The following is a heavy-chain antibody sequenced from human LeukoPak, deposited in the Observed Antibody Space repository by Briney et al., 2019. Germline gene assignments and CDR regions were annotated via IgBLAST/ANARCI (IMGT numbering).Heavy chain of an antibody. CDR3: ARDAYYDFWSGYYYYYYGMDV. J-gene: IGHJ6*02. D-gene: IGHD3-3*01. CDR1: GFSFSPHA. Sequence: PGGSLRLSCAASGFSFSPHAMSWVRQAPGKGLEWVAVIWYDGGNKYCADSVKGRFTISRDNSKNTLYLQMNSLRAEDTAVYYCARDAYYDFWSGYYYYYYGMDVWGQGTTVTVSS. CDR2: IWYDGGNK. V-gene: IGHV3-33*08.